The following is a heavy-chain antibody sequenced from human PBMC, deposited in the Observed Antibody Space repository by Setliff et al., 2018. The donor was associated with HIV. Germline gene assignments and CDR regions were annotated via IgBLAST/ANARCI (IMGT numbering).Heavy chain of an antibody. CDR2: IYPGDSDA. Sequence: PGESLKISCKGSGYSFSNYWIGWVRQMPGKGLEWMGIIYPGDSDARYSPSFQGQVTISVDRSISTAYLQWSNLKASDTAMYYCARLSKSTSGWDNWFDPWGQGTLVTVSS. J-gene: IGHJ5*02. V-gene: IGHV5-51*01. CDR1: GYSFSNYW. CDR3: ARLSKSTSGWDNWFDP. D-gene: IGHD6-19*01.